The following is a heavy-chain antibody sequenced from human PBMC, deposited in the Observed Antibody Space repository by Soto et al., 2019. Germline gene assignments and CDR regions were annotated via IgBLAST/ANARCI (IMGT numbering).Heavy chain of an antibody. D-gene: IGHD2-2*01. CDR3: ARGLRRQLLNWFDP. CDR1: GGSISSYY. CDR2: IYYIGST. Sequence: PSETLSLTCTVSGGSISSYYWSWIRQPPGKGLEWIGYIYYIGSTNYNPSLKSRVTISVDTSKNQFSLKLSSVTAADTAVYYCARGLRRQLLNWFDPWGQGTLVTVSP. J-gene: IGHJ5*02. V-gene: IGHV4-59*01.